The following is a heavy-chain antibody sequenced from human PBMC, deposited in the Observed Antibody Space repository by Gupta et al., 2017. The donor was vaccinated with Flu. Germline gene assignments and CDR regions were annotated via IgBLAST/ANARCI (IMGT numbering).Heavy chain of an antibody. CDR1: GFTFSSYS. V-gene: IGHV3-48*02. CDR2: ISSSSSTI. J-gene: IGHJ4*02. CDR3: ARQDYLWFGERPYYFDY. Sequence: ASGFTFSSYSMNWVRQAPGKGLEWVSYISSSSSTIYYADSVKGRFTISRDNAKNSLYLQMNSLRDEDTAVYYCARQDYLWFGERPYYFDYWGQGPLVTVSS. D-gene: IGHD3-10*01.